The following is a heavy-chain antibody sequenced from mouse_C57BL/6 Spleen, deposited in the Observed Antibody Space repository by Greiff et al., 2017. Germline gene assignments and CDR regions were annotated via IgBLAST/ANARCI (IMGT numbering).Heavy chain of an antibody. Sequence: EVKLMESGPGLVKPSQSLSLTCSVTGYSITSGYYWNWIRQFPGNKLEWMGYISYDGSNNYNPSLKNRISITRDTSKNQFFLKLNSVTTEDTATYYCARKREKTGTPWFAYWGQGTLVTVSA. V-gene: IGHV3-6*01. J-gene: IGHJ3*01. CDR3: ARKREKTGTPWFAY. CDR2: ISYDGSN. D-gene: IGHD4-1*01. CDR1: GYSITSGYY.